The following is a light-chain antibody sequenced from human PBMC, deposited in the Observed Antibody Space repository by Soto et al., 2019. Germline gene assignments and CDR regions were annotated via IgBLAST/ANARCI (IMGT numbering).Light chain of an antibody. CDR3: SSYTGSSTSNYV. V-gene: IGLV2-14*02. CDR1: SSDIGGYIL. J-gene: IGLJ1*01. CDR2: EGR. Sequence: QSALTQPASVSGSPGQSITISCTGTSSDIGGYILVSWYQQEPGKAPKLMIYEGRKRPSGVSNRFSGSKSGNTASLTISGLQAEDEADYYCSSYTGSSTSNYVFETGTKLTVL.